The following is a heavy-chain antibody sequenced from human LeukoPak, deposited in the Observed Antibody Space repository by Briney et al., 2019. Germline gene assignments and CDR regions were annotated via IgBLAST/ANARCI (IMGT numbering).Heavy chain of an antibody. CDR3: ARGIAAGIAAAGPNWFDP. V-gene: IGHV4-34*01. J-gene: IGHJ5*02. CDR2: INHSGGT. Sequence: SETLSLTCAVYGGSFSGYYWSWIRQPPGKGLEWIGEINHSGGTNYNPSLKSRVTISVDTSKNQFSLKLSSVTAADTAVYYCARGIAAGIAAAGPNWFDPWGQGTLVTVSS. D-gene: IGHD6-13*01. CDR1: GGSFSGYY.